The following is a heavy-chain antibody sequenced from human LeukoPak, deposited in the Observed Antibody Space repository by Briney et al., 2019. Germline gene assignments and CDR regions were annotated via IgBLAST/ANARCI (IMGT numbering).Heavy chain of an antibody. D-gene: IGHD5-18*01. V-gene: IGHV4-39*01. CDR1: GGSISSSSYY. Sequence: SETLSLTCTVSGGSISSSSYYWGWIRQPPGKGLEWIGSIYYSGSTYYNPSLKSRVTISVDASKNQFSLKLSSVTAAVTAVYYCARRRDTAMVTDPYYFDYWGQGTLVTVSS. J-gene: IGHJ4*02. CDR3: ARRRDTAMVTDPYYFDY. CDR2: IYYSGST.